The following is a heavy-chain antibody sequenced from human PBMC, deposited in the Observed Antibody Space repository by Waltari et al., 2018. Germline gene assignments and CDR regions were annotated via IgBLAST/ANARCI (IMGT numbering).Heavy chain of an antibody. CDR2: LRNTGGT. V-gene: IGHV4-59*08. J-gene: IGHJ4*02. CDR1: VDFPSDDR. Sequence: VRLQESCSGLVKPSETVSVTCTVSVDFPSDDRLSWSRQATGKGLERIAYLRNTGGTKCTPSLERRVTVSAVTSKKQFSLRLTSVTAADTAVYYCAIVPTRYYDSLGCGFFDQWGQGILVTVSS. D-gene: IGHD3-22*01. CDR3: AIVPTRYYDSLGCGFFDQ.